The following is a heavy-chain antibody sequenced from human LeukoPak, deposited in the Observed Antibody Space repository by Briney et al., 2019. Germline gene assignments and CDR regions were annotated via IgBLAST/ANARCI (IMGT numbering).Heavy chain of an antibody. V-gene: IGHV3-23*01. Sequence: GGSLRLSCAASGFTFSSYAMSWGRQAPGKGLEWVSAISGSGGSTYYAASVKGRFTISRDNSKNTLYLQMNSLRAEDTAVYYCAKRLCSGGSCYSTFDYWGQGTLVTVSS. CDR2: ISGSGGST. CDR3: AKRLCSGGSCYSTFDY. J-gene: IGHJ4*02. CDR1: GFTFSSYA. D-gene: IGHD2-15*01.